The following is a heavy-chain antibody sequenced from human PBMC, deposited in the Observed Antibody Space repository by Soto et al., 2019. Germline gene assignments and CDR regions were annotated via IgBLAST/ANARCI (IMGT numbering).Heavy chain of an antibody. D-gene: IGHD6-13*01. CDR1: GFTFSSYG. Sequence: QVHLEESGGGVVQPRTSLRLSCVASGFTFSSYGMHWVRQAPGKGLEWVAVIPNTENKKYYADSVKGRFTISRDNSQNTLFLQMDSLMSEDTAMYYCARTAGGRVRGALDIWGQGTMVSVS. J-gene: IGHJ3*02. V-gene: IGHV3-30-3*01. CDR2: IPNTENKK. CDR3: ARTAGGRVRGALDI.